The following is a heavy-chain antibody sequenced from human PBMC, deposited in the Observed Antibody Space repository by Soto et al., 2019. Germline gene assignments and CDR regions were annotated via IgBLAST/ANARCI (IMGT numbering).Heavy chain of an antibody. D-gene: IGHD6-19*01. Sequence: QVQLQESGPGLVKPSETLTLTCTVSGHSLSSGGYYWSWIRQHPGKGLEWVGYIYFTGSTLYNPSLKSRLAMSMDTSTNQFSLRLTSVTAADTAVYFCARDWGSSGWPNWGQGTLVTVSS. J-gene: IGHJ4*02. V-gene: IGHV4-31*03. CDR3: ARDWGSSGWPN. CDR1: GHSLSSGGYY. CDR2: IYFTGST.